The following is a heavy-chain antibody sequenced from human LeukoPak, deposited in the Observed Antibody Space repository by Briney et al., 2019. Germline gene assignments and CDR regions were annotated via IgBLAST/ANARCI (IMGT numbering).Heavy chain of an antibody. CDR2: TYRSGST. D-gene: IGHD4-23*01. Sequence: SETLSLTCTVSGYSISSGYYWGWIRQPPGKGLEWIGSTYRSGSTYYNPSLKGRVTVSLDTSKNQFSLNLSSVTAADTAVYYCARGQDGGNPDYWGQGTLVTVSS. CDR3: ARGQDGGNPDY. V-gene: IGHV4-38-2*02. J-gene: IGHJ4*02. CDR1: GYSISSGYY.